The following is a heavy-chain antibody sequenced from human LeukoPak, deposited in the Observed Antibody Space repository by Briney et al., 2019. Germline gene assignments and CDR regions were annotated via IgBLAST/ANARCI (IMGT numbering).Heavy chain of an antibody. D-gene: IGHD5-18*01. Sequence: GGSLRLSCAASGFTFSSYAMSWVRQAPGKGLEWVSAISGSGSSTYYADSVKGRFTISRDNSKNTLYLQMNSLRAEDTAVYYCAKDGQLWLMYYYYYMDVWGKGTTVTISS. V-gene: IGHV3-23*01. CDR3: AKDGQLWLMYYYYYMDV. J-gene: IGHJ6*03. CDR2: ISGSGSST. CDR1: GFTFSSYA.